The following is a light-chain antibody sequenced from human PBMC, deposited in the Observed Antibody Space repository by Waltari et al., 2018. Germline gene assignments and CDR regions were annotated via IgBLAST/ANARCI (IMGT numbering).Light chain of an antibody. CDR1: QSVLYSSNHENY. V-gene: IGKV4-1*01. CDR2: WAS. J-gene: IGKJ2*01. Sequence: DIVMTQSPDSLAVSLGEGATVNCESSQSVLYSSNHENYLAWYQQKPGQPPKLLISWASIRDSGVPDRFSGSGSGTSFTLTINSLQAEDVATYYCQQYYSSPPTFGQGTKLEIK. CDR3: QQYYSSPPT.